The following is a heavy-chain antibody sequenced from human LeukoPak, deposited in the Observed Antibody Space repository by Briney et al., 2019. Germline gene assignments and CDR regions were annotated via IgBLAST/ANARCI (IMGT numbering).Heavy chain of an antibody. D-gene: IGHD2-21*01. Sequence: PGGTLRLSCAASGFIFRSYGMSWVRQAPGKGLEWVSGISSSGGTTHYADSVQGRFTISRDNAKNTLYLQMNSLRAEDTAVYYCARDKGLTYYYYYMDVWGKGTTVTISS. CDR3: ARDKGLTYYYYYMDV. CDR2: ISSSGGTT. J-gene: IGHJ6*03. CDR1: GFIFRSYG. V-gene: IGHV3-23*01.